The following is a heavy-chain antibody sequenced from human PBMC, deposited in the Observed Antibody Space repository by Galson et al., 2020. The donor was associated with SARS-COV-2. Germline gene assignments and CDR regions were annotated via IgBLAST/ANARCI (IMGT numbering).Heavy chain of an antibody. CDR3: ARDRYQLLYYYAMDV. CDR1: GFTFDRYW. J-gene: IGHJ6*02. D-gene: IGHD2-2*01. Sequence: ESLKISCTTSGFTFDRYWMNWVRQAPGKGLEWLANIKQDGSEKFYEDSVKGRFTISRDNATNSVFLQMHSLRVEDTAVYYCARDRYQLLYYYAMDVWCQGTTVTVSS. V-gene: IGHV3-7*01. CDR2: IKQDGSEK.